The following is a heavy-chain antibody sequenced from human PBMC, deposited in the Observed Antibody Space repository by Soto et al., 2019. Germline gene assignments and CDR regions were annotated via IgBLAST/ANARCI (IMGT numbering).Heavy chain of an antibody. J-gene: IGHJ6*02. CDR2: INPSGGST. Sequence: QVQLVQSAAEVKKPGASVKVSCKASGYTFTSYYMHWVRQAPGQGLEWMGIINPSGGSTSYAQKFQGRVTMTRDTSTSTVYMELSSLRSEDTAVYYCASGTTAAGTDSYYYYGMDVWGQGTTVTVSS. D-gene: IGHD6-13*01. V-gene: IGHV1-46*01. CDR1: GYTFTSYY. CDR3: ASGTTAAGTDSYYYYGMDV.